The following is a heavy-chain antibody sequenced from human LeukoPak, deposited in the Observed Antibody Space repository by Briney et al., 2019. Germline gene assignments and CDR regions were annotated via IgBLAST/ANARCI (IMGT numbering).Heavy chain of an antibody. J-gene: IGHJ4*02. CDR1: GVSISSGGYY. Sequence: PSETLSLTGTVSGVSISSGGYYWRWIRQHPGKGLEWIGYIYYSGSTYYNPSLKSRVTISVDTSKNQFSLKLSSVTAADTAVYYCARGKDGITIFGMRRVYFDYWGQGTLVTVSS. V-gene: IGHV4-31*03. CDR3: ARGKDGITIFGMRRVYFDY. CDR2: IYYSGST. D-gene: IGHD3-3*01.